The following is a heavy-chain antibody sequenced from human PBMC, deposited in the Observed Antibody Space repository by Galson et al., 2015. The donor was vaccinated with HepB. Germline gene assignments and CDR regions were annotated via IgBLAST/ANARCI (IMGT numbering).Heavy chain of an antibody. Sequence: SLRLSCAASGFTFSSYAMSWVRQAPGKGLEWVAFIRYDGSNKYYADSVKGRFTISRDNSKNTLYLQMNSLRAEDTAVYYCAKDEGPYGSGSLDAFDIWGQGTMVTVSS. CDR3: AKDEGPYGSGSLDAFDI. V-gene: IGHV3-30*02. D-gene: IGHD3-10*01. CDR1: GFTFSSYA. J-gene: IGHJ3*02. CDR2: IRYDGSNK.